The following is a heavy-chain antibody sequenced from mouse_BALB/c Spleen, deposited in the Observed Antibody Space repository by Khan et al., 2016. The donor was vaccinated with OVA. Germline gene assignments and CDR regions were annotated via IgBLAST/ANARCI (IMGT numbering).Heavy chain of an antibody. D-gene: IGHD4-1*01. CDR1: GFSFTDYG. J-gene: IGHJ1*01. V-gene: IGHV2-3*01. CDR2: IWDDGST. CDR3: AKGGTCVGGYFDV. Sequence: QVQLKESGPGLVAPSQSLSITCTVSGFSFTDYGVSWVRQPPGKGLEWLGVIWDDGSTNYHSALRSRLSISKDNYKSQVFLKLNSLPSENTATYYCAKGGTCVGGYFDVWGAGTTVTVSS.